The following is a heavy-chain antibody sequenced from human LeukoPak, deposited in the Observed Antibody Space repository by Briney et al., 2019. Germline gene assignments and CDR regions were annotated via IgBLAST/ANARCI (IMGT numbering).Heavy chain of an antibody. CDR2: IGGSSGYI. CDR3: ARDQVFDY. J-gene: IGHJ4*02. CDR1: GFTFSGYS. Sequence: GGSLRLSCAASGFTFSGYSMNWVRQAPGKGLEWLSSIGGSSGYIYHADSVKGRFTISRDNAKNSLYLQMNSLRDEDTAVYYCARDQVFDYWGQGTLVTVSS. V-gene: IGHV3-21*01.